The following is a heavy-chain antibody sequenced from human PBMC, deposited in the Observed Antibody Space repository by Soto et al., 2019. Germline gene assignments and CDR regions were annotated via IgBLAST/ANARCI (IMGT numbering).Heavy chain of an antibody. CDR3: AREASVLVPAAQPSRFDS. J-gene: IGHJ4*02. V-gene: IGHV1-18*01. D-gene: IGHD2-2*01. CDR1: GYSFMKYG. CDR2: ISPYSGYT. Sequence: ASVKVSCKGFGYSFMKYGINWVRQAPGQGLEWVGWISPYSGYTHSAQKFHGRLTLTTDTAASTAYMELRILRSADTALYYCAREASVLVPAAQPSRFDSWGQGTLVTVSS.